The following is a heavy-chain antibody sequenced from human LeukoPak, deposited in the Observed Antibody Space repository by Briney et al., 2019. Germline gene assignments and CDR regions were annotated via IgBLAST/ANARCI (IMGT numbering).Heavy chain of an antibody. CDR2: INHSGST. CDR3: ASSGAAAEYYFDY. Sequence: SETLSLTCAVYGGSFSGYYWSWIRQPPGKGLEWIGEINHSGSTNYNPSLKSRVTISVDTSKNQFSLKLSSVTAADTAVYYCASSGAAAEYYFDYWGQGTLVTVSS. J-gene: IGHJ4*02. V-gene: IGHV4-34*01. D-gene: IGHD6-13*01. CDR1: GGSFSGYY.